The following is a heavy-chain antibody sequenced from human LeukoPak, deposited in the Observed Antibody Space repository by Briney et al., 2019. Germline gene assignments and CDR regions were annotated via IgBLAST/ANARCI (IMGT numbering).Heavy chain of an antibody. CDR2: ISSSGSTI. CDR1: GFTFSDYY. J-gene: IGHJ4*02. D-gene: IGHD3-3*01. Sequence: GGSLRLSCAASGFTFSDYYMSWIRQAPGKGLEWVSYISSSGSTIYYADSVKGRFTISRDNAKNSLYLQVNSLRAEDTAVYYCARDGQLDFWSGYWIDYWGQGTLVTVSS. CDR3: ARDGQLDFWSGYWIDY. V-gene: IGHV3-11*01.